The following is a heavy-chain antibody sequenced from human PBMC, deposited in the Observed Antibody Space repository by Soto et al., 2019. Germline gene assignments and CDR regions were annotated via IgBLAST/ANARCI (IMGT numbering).Heavy chain of an antibody. Sequence: SETLSLTCTVSGGSISSYYWSRIRQPPGKGLEWIGYIYYSGSTNYSPSLRSRVTMSVDTSKNQFSLKLNSMTAADTAIYYCARVGGSGWNFDSWGQGILVTVSS. D-gene: IGHD6-19*01. CDR1: GGSISSYY. CDR2: IYYSGST. CDR3: ARVGGSGWNFDS. V-gene: IGHV4-59*01. J-gene: IGHJ4*02.